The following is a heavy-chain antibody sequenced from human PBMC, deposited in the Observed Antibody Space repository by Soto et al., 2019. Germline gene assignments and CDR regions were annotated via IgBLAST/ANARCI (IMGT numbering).Heavy chain of an antibody. CDR2: IYYSGST. CDR1: GGSISSYY. V-gene: IGHV4-59*01. D-gene: IGHD3-10*01. Sequence: SETLSLTCTVSGGSISSYYWSWIRQPPGKGLEWIGYIYYSGSTNYNPSLKSRVTISVDTSQNQFSLKLSSVTAADTAVYYCARALFGSHWFAPWGQGTLVTVSS. J-gene: IGHJ5*02. CDR3: ARALFGSHWFAP.